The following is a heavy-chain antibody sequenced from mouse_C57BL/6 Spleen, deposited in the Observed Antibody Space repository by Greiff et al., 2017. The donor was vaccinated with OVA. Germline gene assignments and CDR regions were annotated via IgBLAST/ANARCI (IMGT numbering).Heavy chain of an antibody. J-gene: IGHJ2*01. V-gene: IGHV1-53*01. D-gene: IGHD1-1*01. CDR2: INPSNGGT. CDR3: ARSTTVVALDY. Sequence: QVQLQQSGTELVKPGASVKLSCKASGYTFTSYWMHWVKQRPGQGLEWIGNINPSNGGTNYNEKCKSKATLTVDKSSSTAYMQLSSLTSEDSAVYYCARSTTVVALDYWGQGTTLTVSS. CDR1: GYTFTSYW.